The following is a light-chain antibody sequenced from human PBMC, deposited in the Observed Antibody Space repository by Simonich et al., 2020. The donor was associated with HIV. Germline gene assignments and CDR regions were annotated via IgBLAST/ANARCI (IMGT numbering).Light chain of an antibody. CDR1: NIGSRS. V-gene: IGLV3-25*03. CDR3: QSADSSGTYVV. CDR2: KDS. J-gene: IGLJ2*01. Sequence: SYVLTQPPSVSLAPGKTARITCGGNNIGSRSVHWYQQKPGQAPVLVIYKDSERPSGIPERFSGSSSGTTVTLTISGVQAEDEADYDCQSADSSGTYVVFGGGTKLTVL.